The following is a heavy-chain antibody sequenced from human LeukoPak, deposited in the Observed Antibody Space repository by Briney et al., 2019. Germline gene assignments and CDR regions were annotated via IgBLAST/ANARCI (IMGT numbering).Heavy chain of an antibody. V-gene: IGHV3-48*04. CDR2: INSRSSTI. D-gene: IGHD2-21*02. CDR1: GFTFSAHD. CDR3: TSHTGTGDAFRPFHI. J-gene: IGHJ3*02. Sequence: GGSLRLSCAASGFTFSAHDVNWVRQAPGKGLEWVSFINSRSSTIYYADSVKGRFTISRDNAKNSLYLQMNSLRAEDTAVYYCTSHTGTGDAFRPFHIWGQGTMVTVSS.